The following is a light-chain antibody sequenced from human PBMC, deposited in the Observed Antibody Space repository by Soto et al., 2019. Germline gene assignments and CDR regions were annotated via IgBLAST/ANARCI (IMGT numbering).Light chain of an antibody. CDR2: DVS. J-gene: IGLJ1*01. CDR1: SSDVGDYNY. Sequence: QSALTQPASVSGSPGQSITISCTGTSSDVGDYNYVSWYQQHPGKAPKLMIYDVSNRPSGVSNRFSGSKSVNTASLTISGLQAEDEADYYCSSYTSSSTLYVFGTGTKLTVL. CDR3: SSYTSSSTLYV. V-gene: IGLV2-14*03.